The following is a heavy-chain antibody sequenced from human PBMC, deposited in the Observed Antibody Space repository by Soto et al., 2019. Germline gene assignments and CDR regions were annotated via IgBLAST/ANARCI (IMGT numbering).Heavy chain of an antibody. Sequence: SETLSLTCAVYGGSFSGYYWSWIRQPPGKGLEWIGEINHSGSTNYNPSLKSRVTLSVDTSKNQFSLKLSSVTAADTAVYYCARHFSVDYFDYWGQGALVTVSS. J-gene: IGHJ4*02. CDR1: GGSFSGYY. CDR3: ARHFSVDYFDY. CDR2: INHSGST. V-gene: IGHV4-34*01.